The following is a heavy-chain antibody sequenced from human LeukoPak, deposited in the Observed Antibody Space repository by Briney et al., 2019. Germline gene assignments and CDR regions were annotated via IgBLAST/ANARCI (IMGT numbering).Heavy chain of an antibody. D-gene: IGHD3-22*01. Sequence: GESLKISCKGSGYSFTSYWIGWVRQMPGKGLEWMGIIYPGDSDTRYSPSFQGQVTISADKSISTAYLQWSSLKASDTAMYYCARVYYDSSGRLRHAFDIWGQGTMVTVSS. V-gene: IGHV5-51*01. CDR3: ARVYYDSSGRLRHAFDI. CDR1: GYSFTSYW. J-gene: IGHJ3*02. CDR2: IYPGDSDT.